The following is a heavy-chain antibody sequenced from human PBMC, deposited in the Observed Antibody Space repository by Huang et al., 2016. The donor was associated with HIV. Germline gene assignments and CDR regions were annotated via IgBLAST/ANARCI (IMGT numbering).Heavy chain of an antibody. D-gene: IGHD6-19*01. CDR1: GLVFSDHY. V-gene: IGHV3-11*01. CDR3: ARRMAGWDDVFDM. CDR2: IRLSGTTI. J-gene: IGHJ3*02. Sequence: QVQLVESGGGLVKPGGSLRLSCAASGLVFSDHYMNWIRQAPVKGLEWISYIRLSGTTIRYADSVKGRFTISRDNAKKSLFLEMNSLRVEDTAVYYCARRMAGWDDVFDMWGQGTMVTVSS.